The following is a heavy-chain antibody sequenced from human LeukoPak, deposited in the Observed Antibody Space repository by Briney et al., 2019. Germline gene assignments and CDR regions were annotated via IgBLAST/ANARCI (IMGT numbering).Heavy chain of an antibody. CDR2: ISYDGSNK. J-gene: IGHJ5*02. CDR3: AKRGRFAGNWFDP. Sequence: GGSLRLSCAASGFTFSSYGMHWVRQAPGKGLEWVAVISYDGSNKYYADSVKGRFTISRDNSKNTLYLQMNSLRAEDTAVCYCAKRGRFAGNWFDPWGQGTLVTVSS. D-gene: IGHD3-10*01. CDR1: GFTFSSYG. V-gene: IGHV3-30*18.